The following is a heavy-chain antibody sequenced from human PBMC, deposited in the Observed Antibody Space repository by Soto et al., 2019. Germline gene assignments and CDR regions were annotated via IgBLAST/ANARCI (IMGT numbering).Heavy chain of an antibody. CDR3: ARQPSSIAARGGMDV. J-gene: IGHJ6*02. Sequence: GEALKISCKGSGYSFTSYWISWVRQMPGKGLEWMGRIDPSDSYTNYSPSFQGHVTISADKSISTAYLQWSSLKASDTAMYYCARQPSSIAARGGMDVWGQGTTVTVSS. CDR2: IDPSDSYT. CDR1: GYSFTSYW. D-gene: IGHD6-6*01. V-gene: IGHV5-10-1*01.